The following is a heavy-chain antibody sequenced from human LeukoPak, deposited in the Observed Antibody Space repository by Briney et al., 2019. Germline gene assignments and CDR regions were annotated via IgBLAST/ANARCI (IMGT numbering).Heavy chain of an antibody. D-gene: IGHD4-17*01. CDR2: IKPDGSDS. CDR1: GFTFSAFW. J-gene: IGHJ4*02. V-gene: IGHV3-7*01. Sequence: GGSLRLSCAASGFTFSAFWMSWVRQGPGKGLESVASIKPDGSDSHHVDSVMGRFTISRDNAKNLLYLQMNSLSAEDTAVYYCARLFGGVTTFDYWGQGALVTVSS. CDR3: ARLFGGVTTFDY.